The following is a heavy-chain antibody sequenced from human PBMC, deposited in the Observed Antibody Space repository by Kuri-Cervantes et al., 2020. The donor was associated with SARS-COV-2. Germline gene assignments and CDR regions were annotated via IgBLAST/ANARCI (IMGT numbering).Heavy chain of an antibody. V-gene: IGHV3-30*04. J-gene: IGHJ4*02. CDR1: GFTFSSYA. D-gene: IGHD4-17*01. CDR3: ATDYDYGDGIDY. Sequence: GESLKISCAASGFTFSSYAMHWVRQAPGKGLEWVAVISYDGSNKYYADSVKGRFTISRGNSKNTLYLQMNSLRAEDTAVYYCATDYDYGDGIDYWGQGTLVTVSS. CDR2: ISYDGSNK.